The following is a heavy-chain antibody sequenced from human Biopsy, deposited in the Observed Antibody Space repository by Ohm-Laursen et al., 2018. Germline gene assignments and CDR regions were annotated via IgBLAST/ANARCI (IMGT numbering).Heavy chain of an antibody. CDR3: VREPKTGTAEAWYFDL. CDR2: ISYNERT. Sequence: SDTLSLTCSVSGASVKNSGYFWAWIRQRQGKGLEWIGYISYNERTHYNPSLTSRLAISFDTSNNRISLQLRSVSVADTAVYYCVREPKTGTAEAWYFDLWGRGSPVTVPS. D-gene: IGHD3-9*01. CDR1: GASVKNSGYF. V-gene: IGHV4-31*03. J-gene: IGHJ2*01.